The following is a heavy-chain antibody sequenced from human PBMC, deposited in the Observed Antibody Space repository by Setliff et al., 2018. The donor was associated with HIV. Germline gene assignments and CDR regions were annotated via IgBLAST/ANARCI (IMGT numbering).Heavy chain of an antibody. CDR2: IYYSGST. CDR1: GGSISSHY. J-gene: IGHJ4*02. D-gene: IGHD3-22*01. V-gene: IGHV4-59*11. Sequence: KASETPSLTCKVSGGSISSHYWSWIRQPPGKGLEWIGSIYYSGSTNYNPSLKSRVTISVDTSNNQFSLKLSSVTAAATSVYYCAREGPNYYDSSGYFYWGQVTLVTV. CDR3: AREGPNYYDSSGYFY.